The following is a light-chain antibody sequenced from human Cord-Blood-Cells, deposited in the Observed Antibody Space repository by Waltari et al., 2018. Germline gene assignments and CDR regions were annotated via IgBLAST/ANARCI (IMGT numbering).Light chain of an antibody. CDR2: KAS. V-gene: IGKV1-5*03. Sequence: DIQMTQSPSTLSASVGDRVTITCRASQSSISWLAWYQQKPGKAPKLLIYKASSLESGVPSRFSGSGSGTEFTLTISSLQPDDFATYYCQQYNSYSRTFGQGTKVEIK. CDR1: QSSISW. CDR3: QQYNSYSRT. J-gene: IGKJ1*01.